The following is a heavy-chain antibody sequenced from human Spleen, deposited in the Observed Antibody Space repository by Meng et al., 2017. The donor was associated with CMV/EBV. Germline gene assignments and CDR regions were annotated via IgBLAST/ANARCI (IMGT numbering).Heavy chain of an antibody. D-gene: IGHD1-26*01. Sequence: SETLSLTCSVSGGSMSSYYWSWIRQPPGKGLEWIGYIYYSGYTNYNPSLKSRVTISVDTSKNQFSLKLSSVTTSDTAVYYCARAVGAPPPDYWGQGTLVTVSS. CDR2: IYYSGYT. CDR1: GGSMSSYY. J-gene: IGHJ4*02. V-gene: IGHV4-59*01. CDR3: ARAVGAPPPDY.